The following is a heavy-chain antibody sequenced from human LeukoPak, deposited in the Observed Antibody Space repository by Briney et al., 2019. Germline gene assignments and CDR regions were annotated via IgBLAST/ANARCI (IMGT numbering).Heavy chain of an antibody. CDR1: GGSFSGYY. CDR3: ARGWARGLWFGERGYYYYMDV. Sequence: SETLSLTCAVYGGSFSGYYWSWIRQPPGKGLEWIGEINRSGSTNYNPSLKSRVTISVDTSKNQFSLKLSSVTAADTAVYYCARGWARGLWFGERGYYYYMDVWGKGTTVTVSS. V-gene: IGHV4-34*01. D-gene: IGHD3-10*01. CDR2: INRSGST. J-gene: IGHJ6*03.